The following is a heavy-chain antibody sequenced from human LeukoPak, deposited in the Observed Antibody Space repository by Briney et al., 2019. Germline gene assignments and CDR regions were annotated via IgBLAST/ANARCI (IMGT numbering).Heavy chain of an antibody. CDR3: ARLLGPRTNWFDP. CDR1: GGSISSYY. D-gene: IGHD2-21*01. J-gene: IGHJ5*02. CDR2: IYYSGST. Sequence: SETLSLTCTVSGGSISSYYWSWIRQPPGKGLEWLGYIYYSGSTNYNPSLKSRVTISVDTSKNQFSLKLSSVTAADTAVYYCARLLGPRTNWFDPWGQGTLVTVSS. V-gene: IGHV4-59*01.